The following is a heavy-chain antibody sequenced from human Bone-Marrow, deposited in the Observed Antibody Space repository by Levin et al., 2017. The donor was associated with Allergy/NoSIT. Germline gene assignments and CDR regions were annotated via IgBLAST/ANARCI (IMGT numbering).Heavy chain of an antibody. J-gene: IGHJ4*02. CDR2: IYPGDSDT. CDR3: ARSNLGYCDGVSCYTRYFFDS. CDR1: GYSFPGYW. D-gene: IGHD2-15*01. Sequence: GESLKISCKGSGYSFPGYWIAWVRQMPGKGLECMGVIYPGDSDTNYNPSFQGQVTFSVDKSINTAYLQWTSLKASDTAMYYCARSNLGYCDGVSCYTRYFFDSWGQGTPVTVSS. V-gene: IGHV5-51*01.